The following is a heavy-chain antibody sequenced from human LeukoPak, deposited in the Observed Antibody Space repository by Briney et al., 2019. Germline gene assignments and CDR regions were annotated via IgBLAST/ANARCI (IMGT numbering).Heavy chain of an antibody. CDR1: GFTFSTYS. CDR3: ARDAGGRTQREGWFDP. Sequence: TGGSLRLSCAASGFTFSTYSMNWVRQAPGKGLEWLSSISSGGMWIYYADSLKGRFTISRDNAKNSLYLQMKSLRVEDTGVYYCARDAGGRTQREGWFDPWGQGTLVTASS. V-gene: IGHV3-21*01. J-gene: IGHJ5*02. D-gene: IGHD1-26*01. CDR2: ISSGGMWI.